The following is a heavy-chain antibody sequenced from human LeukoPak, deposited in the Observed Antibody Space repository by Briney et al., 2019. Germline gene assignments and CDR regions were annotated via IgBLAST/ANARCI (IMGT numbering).Heavy chain of an antibody. Sequence: GASVKVSCKASGYTFTSYDINWVRQATGQGLEWMGWMNPNSGNTGYAQKFQGRVTITRNTSISTAYMELSRLRSDDTAVYYCARVALSHLEWLQYDAFDIWGQGTMVTVSS. CDR1: GYTFTSYD. CDR3: ARVALSHLEWLQYDAFDI. D-gene: IGHD3-3*01. J-gene: IGHJ3*02. CDR2: MNPNSGNT. V-gene: IGHV1-8*03.